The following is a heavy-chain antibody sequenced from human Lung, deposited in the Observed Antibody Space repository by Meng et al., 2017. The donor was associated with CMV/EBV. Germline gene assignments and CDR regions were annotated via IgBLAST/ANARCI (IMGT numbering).Heavy chain of an antibody. D-gene: IGHD3-22*01. CDR1: GFTFSTFS. CDR2: ISSSTASV. J-gene: IGHJ4*02. Sequence: GESXKISXAASGFTFSTFSMAWVRQAPGRGLEWVASISSSTASVYYAGSVQGRFTISRDNARNSLFLQMNSATAEDTAVYYCARDGSDYYDVIGYGPVDYWGQGXLVTVSS. CDR3: ARDGSDYYDVIGYGPVDY. V-gene: IGHV3-21*06.